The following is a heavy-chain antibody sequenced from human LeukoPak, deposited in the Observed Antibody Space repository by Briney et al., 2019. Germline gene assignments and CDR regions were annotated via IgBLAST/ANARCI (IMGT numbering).Heavy chain of an antibody. CDR1: GYTFTSYG. J-gene: IGHJ6*01. Sequence: ASVKVSCNASGYTFTSYGISWVRQAPGQGHEWMGWISAYNGNRNSAQKLQGRVTMTTDTSKSTTYMELRSTRSDDTAVYYSARDRLSNVLWFGALLSNYYYYGMDVWGQGTTVTVSS. CDR2: ISAYNGNR. CDR3: ARDRLSNVLWFGALLSNYYYYGMDV. D-gene: IGHD3-10*01. V-gene: IGHV1-18*01.